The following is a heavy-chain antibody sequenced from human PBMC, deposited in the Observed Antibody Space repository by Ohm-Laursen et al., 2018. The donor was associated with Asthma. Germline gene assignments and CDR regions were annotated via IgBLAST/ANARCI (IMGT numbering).Heavy chain of an antibody. CDR2: ISYDGSNK. CDR1: GFTFSSYA. V-gene: IGHV3-30-3*01. D-gene: IGHD3-10*01. Sequence: SLRLSCSASGFTFSSYAMHWVRQAPGKGLEWVTVISYDGSNKYYADSVKGRFTISRDNSKNTLYLQMNSLRAEDTAVYYCARPITMVQGVIIKRYYYNGMDVWGQGTTVTVSS. CDR3: ARPITMVQGVIIKRYYYNGMDV. J-gene: IGHJ6*02.